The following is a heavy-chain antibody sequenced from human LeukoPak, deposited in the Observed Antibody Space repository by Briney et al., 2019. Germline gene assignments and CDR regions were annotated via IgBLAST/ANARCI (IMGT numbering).Heavy chain of an antibody. D-gene: IGHD2-21*01. J-gene: IGHJ2*01. CDR3: ARHRDGYRLDLDL. CDR2: IYYAGRT. CDR1: GSSVSSSGYY. V-gene: IGHV4-39*01. Sequence: SETLSLTCTVSGSSVSSSGYYWGWIRQPPGKGLEWIGTIYYAGRTYYNPSLKSRVTISVDTSKNQFSLNLSSVTAADTTVYYCARHRDGYRLDLDLWGRGTLVTVSS.